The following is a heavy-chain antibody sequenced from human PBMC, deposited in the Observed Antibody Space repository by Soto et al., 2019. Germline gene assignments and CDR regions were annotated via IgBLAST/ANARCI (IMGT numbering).Heavy chain of an antibody. J-gene: IGHJ5*02. CDR1: GFSLTTSGVG. CDR3: AHRNATVTWWCDP. Sequence: QITLKESGPTLVKPTQTLTLTCTFSGFSLTTSGVGVGWIRQPPGKAVEWLALIYWDDDKRYSQSLKSRLTITYDTSKYQVDHTISNIDPADTAKYVSAHRNATVTWWCDPWGQGTLVGVFS. D-gene: IGHD4-17*01. V-gene: IGHV2-5*02. CDR2: IYWDDDK.